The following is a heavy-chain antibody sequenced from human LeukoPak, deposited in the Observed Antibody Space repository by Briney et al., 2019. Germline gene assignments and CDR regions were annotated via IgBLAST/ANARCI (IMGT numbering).Heavy chain of an antibody. CDR3: ARSDGDYSDY. J-gene: IGHJ4*02. Sequence: GSLRLSCAASGFTFSSYGMSWVRQPPGKGLEWIGEINHSGSTNYNPSLKSRVTISVDTSKNQFSLKLSSVTAADTAVYYCARSDGDYSDYWGQGTLVTVSS. V-gene: IGHV4-34*01. CDR2: INHSGST. CDR1: GFTFSSYG. D-gene: IGHD4-17*01.